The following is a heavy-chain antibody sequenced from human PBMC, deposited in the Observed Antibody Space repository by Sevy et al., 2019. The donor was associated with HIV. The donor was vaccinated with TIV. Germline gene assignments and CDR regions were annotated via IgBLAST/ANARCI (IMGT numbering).Heavy chain of an antibody. CDR1: GGSIPSPY. CDR2: IYYNGHI. CDR3: AGENAWGRGYS. Sequence: SETLSLTCTVSGGSIPSPYWNWIRQPPGKGLEGIPNIYYNGHINYNPSLKIRVTLSLDTSKNQFSLRLSSVTAADTAMYYCAGENAWGRGYSWGQGTLVTVSS. V-gene: IGHV4-59*08. D-gene: IGHD1-26*01. J-gene: IGHJ4*02.